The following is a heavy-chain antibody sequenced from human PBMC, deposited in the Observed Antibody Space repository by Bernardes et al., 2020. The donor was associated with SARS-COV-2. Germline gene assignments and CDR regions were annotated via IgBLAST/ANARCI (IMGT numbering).Heavy chain of an antibody. V-gene: IGHV1-18*01. CDR1: GYTFTSYG. CDR2: ISAYNGNT. J-gene: IGHJ4*02. D-gene: IGHD2-15*01. Sequence: SVKVSCKASGYTFTSYGISWVRQAPGQGLEWMGWISAYNGNTNYAQKLQGRVTMTTDTSTSTAYMELRSLRSDDTAVYYCALCSGGSCYSGNFDYWGQGTLVTVSS. CDR3: ALCSGGSCYSGNFDY.